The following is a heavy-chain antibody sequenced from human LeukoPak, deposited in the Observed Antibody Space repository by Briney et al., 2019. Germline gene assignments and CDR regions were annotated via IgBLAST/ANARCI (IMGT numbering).Heavy chain of an antibody. V-gene: IGHV3-11*01. D-gene: IGHD6-19*01. CDR3: ARVGQFSCDY. CDR1: GFTFSDYY. J-gene: IGHJ4*02. CDR2: ITDSASKT. Sequence: PGGSLRLSCAASGFTFSDYYMGWSRQAPGKGLEWVSYITDSASKTYYADSVKGRFTISRDNSKNSLYLQMNSLRGEDTAVYYCARVGQFSCDYWGQGTLVTVSS.